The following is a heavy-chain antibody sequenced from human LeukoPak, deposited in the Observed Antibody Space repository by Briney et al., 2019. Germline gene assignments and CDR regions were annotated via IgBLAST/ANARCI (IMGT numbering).Heavy chain of an antibody. CDR3: ASFTRVFDY. V-gene: IGHV3-48*03. CDR1: GFTFSSYE. Sequence: GGSLRPSCAASGFTFSSYEMNWVRQAPGKGLEWVSYISSSGSTIYYADSVMGRFTISRDNAKNSLYLQMNSLRAEDTAVYYCASFTRVFDYWGQGTLVTVSS. J-gene: IGHJ4*02. CDR2: ISSSGSTI. D-gene: IGHD6-13*01.